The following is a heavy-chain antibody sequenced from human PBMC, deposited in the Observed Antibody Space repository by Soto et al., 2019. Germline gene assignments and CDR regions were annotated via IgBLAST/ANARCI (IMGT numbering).Heavy chain of an antibody. V-gene: IGHV3-23*01. D-gene: IGHD6-13*01. CDR2: ITYTGVST. Sequence: PGGSLRLSCAASEFSFDDSPMSWVRQAPGKGLEWVSSITYTGVSTYYADSVKGRFTISRDNSRDTLFLQMNSLRAEDTAIYYCAKSSVWYPYFDSWGQGTLVTV. CDR1: EFSFDDSP. CDR3: AKSSVWYPYFDS. J-gene: IGHJ4*02.